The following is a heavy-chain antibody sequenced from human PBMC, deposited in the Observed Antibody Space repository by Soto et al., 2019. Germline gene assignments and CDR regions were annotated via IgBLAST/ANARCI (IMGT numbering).Heavy chain of an antibody. CDR3: ARDGGYCSSTSCRYYMDV. CDR1: GFTFSSYA. V-gene: IGHV3-48*01. D-gene: IGHD2-2*01. CDR2: ISSSSSTI. J-gene: IGHJ6*03. Sequence: AGSLRLSCAASGFTFSSYAMSWVRQAPGKGLEWVSDISSSSSTIYYADSVKGRFTISRDNAKNSLYLQMNSLRAEDTAVYYCARDGGYCSSTSCRYYMDVWGKGTTVTVSS.